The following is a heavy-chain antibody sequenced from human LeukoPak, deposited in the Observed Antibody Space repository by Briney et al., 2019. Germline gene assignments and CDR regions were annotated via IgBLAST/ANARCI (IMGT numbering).Heavy chain of an antibody. V-gene: IGHV3-7*04. D-gene: IGHD5-24*01. Sequence: GGSLRLSCAASGFTVSRNYMSWVRQAPGKGLEWVANIKQDGSKKSYVDSVKGRFTISRDNAKNSLYLQMNSLRAEDTAIYYCTRVGYIDEGIDYWGQGTLVTVSS. CDR2: IKQDGSKK. J-gene: IGHJ4*02. CDR3: TRVGYIDEGIDY. CDR1: GFTVSRNY.